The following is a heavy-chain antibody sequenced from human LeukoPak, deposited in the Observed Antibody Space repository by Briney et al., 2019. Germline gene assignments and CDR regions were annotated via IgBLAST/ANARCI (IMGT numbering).Heavy chain of an antibody. J-gene: IGHJ5*02. V-gene: IGHV3-7*01. D-gene: IGHD6-13*01. CDR1: GFTFSSYW. CDR3: ARGGYGSSWIYNCFDP. Sequence: GGSLRLSCAASGFTFSSYWMSWVRQAPGKGLEWVANIKQDGSEKYYVDSVKGRFTISRDNAKNSLYLQMDSLRAEDTAVYYCARGGYGSSWIYNCFDPGGQGTLVTVSS. CDR2: IKQDGSEK.